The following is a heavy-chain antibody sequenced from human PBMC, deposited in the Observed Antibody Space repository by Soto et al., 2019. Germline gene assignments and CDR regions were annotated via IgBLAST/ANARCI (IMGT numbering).Heavy chain of an antibody. Sequence: QITLKESRPTLVKPTQPLTLTCTFTGVSLSTSAVGVGWIRQPPGKALEWLALTYWDDDKRYNPSLKSRLSITKDTSKNQVVPTLTNLDPVDTATYYCAHSGGDYCLWSGSVTPDAFDIWGQGTMVTVSS. CDR3: AHSGGDYCLWSGSVTPDAFDI. CDR2: TYWDDDK. CDR1: GVSLSTSAVG. V-gene: IGHV2-5*02. D-gene: IGHD3-3*01. J-gene: IGHJ3*02.